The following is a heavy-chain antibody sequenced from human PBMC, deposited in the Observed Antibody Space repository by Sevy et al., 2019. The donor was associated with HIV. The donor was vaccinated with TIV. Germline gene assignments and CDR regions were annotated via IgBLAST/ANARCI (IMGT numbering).Heavy chain of an antibody. CDR3: AKDRIEGARKLDY. D-gene: IGHD1-26*01. J-gene: IGHJ4*02. Sequence: GGSLRLSCAASGFTFSTYALHWVRQAPGKGLEWVALISYDGNNKYYADSVKGRFTISRDDSKNTLYLQMNSLRAEDTAVYYCAKDRIEGARKLDYWGQGTLVTVSS. CDR2: ISYDGNNK. CDR1: GFTFSTYA. V-gene: IGHV3-30-3*01.